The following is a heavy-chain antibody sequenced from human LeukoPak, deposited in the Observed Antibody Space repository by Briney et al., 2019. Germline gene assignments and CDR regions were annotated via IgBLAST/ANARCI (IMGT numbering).Heavy chain of an antibody. V-gene: IGHV3-30-3*01. J-gene: IGHJ3*02. CDR1: GFTFSSYA. CDR2: ISYDGSNK. CDR3: ARQLPLGATPAFDI. Sequence: PGGSLRLSCAASGFTFSSYAMHWVRQAPGKGLEWVAVISYDGSNKFYADSVKGRFTISRDSSKNKVYMQMNSLRAEDTAVYYCARQLPLGATPAFDIWGQGTMVTVSS. D-gene: IGHD1-26*01.